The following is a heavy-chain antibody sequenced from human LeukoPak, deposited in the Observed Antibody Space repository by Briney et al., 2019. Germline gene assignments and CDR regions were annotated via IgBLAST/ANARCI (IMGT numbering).Heavy chain of an antibody. V-gene: IGHV4-59*01. D-gene: IGHD2-2*01. CDR1: GGSISSYY. CDR2: IYYNGSP. CDR3: ARGTYCSSSSCYRLDY. Sequence: NPSETLSLTCTVSGGSISSYYWNWLRQPPGEGLEWIGYIYYNGSPIYNPSLKSRVTISVDTSKNQFSLRLSAVTAADTAVYYCARGTYCSSSSCYRLDYWGQGTLVTVSS. J-gene: IGHJ4*02.